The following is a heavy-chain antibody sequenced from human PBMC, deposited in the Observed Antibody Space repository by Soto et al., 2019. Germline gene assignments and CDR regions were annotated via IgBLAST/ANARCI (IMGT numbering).Heavy chain of an antibody. D-gene: IGHD3-9*01. CDR2: IYYSGST. CDR3: ARGVGYCDILTGYPTDWYFEL. V-gene: IGHV4-31*03. Sequence: KPSETLSLTCTVSAGSISSGGYYWSWIRQHPGKGLEWIGYIYYSGSTYYNPSLMSRVTISVDTSKNQFSLKLSSVTAADTAVYYCARGVGYCDILTGYPTDWYFELWDRDTLVTVSS. J-gene: IGHJ2*01. CDR1: AGSISSGGYY.